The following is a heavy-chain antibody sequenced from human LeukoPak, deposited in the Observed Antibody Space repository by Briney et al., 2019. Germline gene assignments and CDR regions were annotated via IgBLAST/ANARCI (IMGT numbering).Heavy chain of an antibody. CDR3: ARDGISAPGTGYFYYYGMDV. V-gene: IGHV1-2*02. CDR1: GYTFTGYY. CDR2: INPNSGGT. D-gene: IGHD6-13*01. J-gene: IGHJ6*02. Sequence: ASVKVSCKASGYTFTGYYMHWVRQAPGQGLEWMGWINPNSGGTNYAQKFQGRVTMTRDTSISTAYMELSRLRSDDTAVYYCARDGISAPGTGYFYYYGMDVWGQGTTVTVSS.